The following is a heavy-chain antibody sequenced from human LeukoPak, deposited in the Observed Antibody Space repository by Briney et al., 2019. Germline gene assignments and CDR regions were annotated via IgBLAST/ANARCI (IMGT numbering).Heavy chain of an antibody. CDR3: ARGSGTYDF. CDR1: GFTSSRYS. J-gene: IGHJ4*02. D-gene: IGHD1-26*01. Sequence: PGGSLRLSCAASGFTSSRYSMNWVRQAPGKGLEWVSSISSSKSYIYYADSVKGRFTISRDNAKNSLYLQMNSLRVEDTAVYYCARGSGTYDFWGQGTLVTASS. CDR2: ISSSKSYI. V-gene: IGHV3-21*01.